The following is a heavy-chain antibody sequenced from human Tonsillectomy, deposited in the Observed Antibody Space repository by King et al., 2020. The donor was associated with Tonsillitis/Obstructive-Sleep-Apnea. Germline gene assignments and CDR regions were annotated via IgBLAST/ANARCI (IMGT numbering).Heavy chain of an antibody. Sequence: TLKESGPVLVKPTETLTLTCTVSGFSLSNARMGVSWIRQPPGKALEWLAHIFSNDEKSYSTSLKSRLTISKDTSKSQVVLTMTNMDPVDTATYYCARIRYYYDSSGYPAGVPYYFDYWGQGTLVTVSS. J-gene: IGHJ4*02. D-gene: IGHD3-22*01. CDR2: IFSNDEK. CDR1: GFSLSNARMG. CDR3: ARIRYYYDSSGYPAGVPYYFDY. V-gene: IGHV2-26*01.